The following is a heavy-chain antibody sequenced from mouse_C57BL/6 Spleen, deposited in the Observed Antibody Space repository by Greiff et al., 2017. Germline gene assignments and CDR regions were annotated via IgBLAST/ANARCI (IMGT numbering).Heavy chain of an antibody. CDR3: AREPRLYGNSLDY. CDR2: IYPGSGST. J-gene: IGHJ2*01. D-gene: IGHD2-10*02. CDR1: GYTFTSYW. V-gene: IGHV1-55*01. Sequence: QVQLQQPGAELVKPGASVKMSCTASGYTFTSYWITWVKQRPGQGLEWIGEIYPGSGSTNYNEKFKGRATLTADTSSSTAYMQLSSLTSEDAAVYYCAREPRLYGNSLDYWGQGTTLTVSS.